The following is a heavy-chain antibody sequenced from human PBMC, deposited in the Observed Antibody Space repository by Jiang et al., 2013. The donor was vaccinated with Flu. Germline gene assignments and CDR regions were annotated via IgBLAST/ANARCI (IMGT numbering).Heavy chain of an antibody. CDR1: GFTFDDYA. Sequence: RSLETLLCSSGFTFDDYAMHWVRQAPGKGLEWVSSINWVSYKIAYADSVRGRFAISRDNSKNTLYLQMDSLRPEDTAVYYCARDELHGLIDYWGQGTLLSVSS. CDR2: INWVSYKI. J-gene: IGHJ4*02. V-gene: IGHV3-9*01. D-gene: IGHD3-10*01. CDR3: ARDELHGLIDY.